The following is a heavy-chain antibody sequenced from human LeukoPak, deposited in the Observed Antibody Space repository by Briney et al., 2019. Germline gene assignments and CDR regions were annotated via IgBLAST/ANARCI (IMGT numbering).Heavy chain of an antibody. V-gene: IGHV3-23*01. D-gene: IGHD2-21*01. Sequence: GGSLRLACAASGFTLSSYAMSWVRQAPGKGLEWVSAISVSGNTYHADSVKGRFTISRDSSKNTLYLQMNRLRAEDAAVYYCAKAPVTTCSGAYCYPFDYWGQGTLVTVSS. CDR2: ISVSGNT. CDR1: GFTLSSYA. CDR3: AKAPVTTCSGAYCYPFDY. J-gene: IGHJ4*02.